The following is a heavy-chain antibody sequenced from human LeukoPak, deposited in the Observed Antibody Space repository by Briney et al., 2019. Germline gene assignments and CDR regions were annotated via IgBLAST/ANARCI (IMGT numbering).Heavy chain of an antibody. CDR2: IIPIFGTA. V-gene: IGHV1-69*13. J-gene: IGHJ2*01. Sequence: ASVKVSCKASGGTFSSYAISWVRQAPGQGLEWMGGIIPIFGTANYAQKFQGRVTITADESTSTAYMGLSSLRSEDTAVYYCARDQRVPAAITGDWYFDLWGRGTLVTVSS. CDR3: ARDQRVPAAITGDWYFDL. D-gene: IGHD2-2*02. CDR1: GGTFSSYA.